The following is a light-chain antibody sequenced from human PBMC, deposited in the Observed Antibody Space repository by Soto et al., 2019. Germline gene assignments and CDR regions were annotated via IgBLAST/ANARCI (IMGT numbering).Light chain of an antibody. CDR2: AAS. V-gene: IGKV1-39*01. CDR3: QQYGSSPRVT. Sequence: IKMNQSPSSLSASVGDRVTITCRASQSISTYLHWYQQKPGKAPNLLIYAASTLQSGVPSRFSGSGSGTDFTLTISSLQPEDFAVYYCQQYGSSPRVTFGQGTRLEIK. CDR1: QSISTY. J-gene: IGKJ5*01.